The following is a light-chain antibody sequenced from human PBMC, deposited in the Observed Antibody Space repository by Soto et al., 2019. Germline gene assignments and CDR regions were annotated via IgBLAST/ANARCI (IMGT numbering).Light chain of an antibody. Sequence: EIVLTQSPGTLSLSPGETATLSCRASQSVVIKLAWYQQKPGQAHRLLIYDTSTRHTGIPARFSGSGSGTEFTLTISRLEPEDFAVYYCQQFASYPLTFGGGTKV. J-gene: IGKJ4*01. CDR2: DTS. CDR1: QSVVIK. CDR3: QQFASYPLT. V-gene: IGKV3-20*01.